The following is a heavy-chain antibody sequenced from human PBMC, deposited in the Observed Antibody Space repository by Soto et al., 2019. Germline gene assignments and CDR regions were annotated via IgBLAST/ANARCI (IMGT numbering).Heavy chain of an antibody. D-gene: IGHD3-16*01. V-gene: IGHV3-23*01. CDR1: GFTFSRYT. CDR3: AKDAHYDKVWGRA. J-gene: IGHJ5*02. Sequence: PGGSLRLSCAASGFTFSRYTMYWIRKAPGKGLEWVSSVSISGDKTYYADSVRGRVTISRDDSQNTVYLQMDSLRAEDTAIYYCAKDAHYDKVWGRAWGQGT. CDR2: VSISGDKT.